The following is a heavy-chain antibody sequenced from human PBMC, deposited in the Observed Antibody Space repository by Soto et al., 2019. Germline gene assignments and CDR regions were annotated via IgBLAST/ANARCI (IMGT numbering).Heavy chain of an antibody. D-gene: IGHD3-3*01. CDR1: GFTFSSYG. Sequence: QVQLVESGGGVVQPGRSLRLSCAASGFTFSSYGMHWVRQAPGKGLEWVAVIWYDGSNKYYADSVKGRFTISRDNSKNTLYLQMNSLRAEDTAVYYCAREREEWSYLGGGWFDHWGQGTLVTVS. J-gene: IGHJ5*02. CDR2: IWYDGSNK. V-gene: IGHV3-33*01. CDR3: AREREEWSYLGGGWFDH.